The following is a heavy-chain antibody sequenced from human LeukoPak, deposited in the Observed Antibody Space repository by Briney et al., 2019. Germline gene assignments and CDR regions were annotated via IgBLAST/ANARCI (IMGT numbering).Heavy chain of an antibody. Sequence: PGGSLRLSSAASGFTFSSYEMNWVRQAPGKGLEWISYISSSGSTIYYADSVKGRFTISRDNAKNSLYLQLNSLRVGDTAVYYCARDISGWSTHDYWSQGTLVTVSS. J-gene: IGHJ4*02. V-gene: IGHV3-48*03. CDR2: ISSSGSTI. D-gene: IGHD6-19*01. CDR3: ARDISGWSTHDY. CDR1: GFTFSSYE.